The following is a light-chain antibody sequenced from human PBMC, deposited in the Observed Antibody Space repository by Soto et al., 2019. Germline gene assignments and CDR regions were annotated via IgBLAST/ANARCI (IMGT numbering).Light chain of an antibody. CDR3: QQYNDWPPWT. V-gene: IGKV3-15*01. CDR2: GAS. Sequence: EIVMTQSPATLSVSPGERATLSCRASQSVSGNLAWYQQKPGQAPRLLIYGASTRATGIPARFSGGGSGTEFTLTISSLQSEDFAVYYCQQYNDWPPWTFGQGTKVDIK. J-gene: IGKJ1*01. CDR1: QSVSGN.